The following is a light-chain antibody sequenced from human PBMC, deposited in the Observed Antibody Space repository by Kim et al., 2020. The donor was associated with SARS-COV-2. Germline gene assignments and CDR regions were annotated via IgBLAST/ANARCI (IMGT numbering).Light chain of an antibody. CDR2: DAS. Sequence: PGDTAAPSCKSSQNVGTKLAWYQQKPGQAPRLLIYDASTRASGIPDRFFGSGSGTEFTLIIGRLQSEDFALYYCQQYHNWPPITFGQGTRLEIK. CDR1: QNVGTK. J-gene: IGKJ5*01. V-gene: IGKV3-15*01. CDR3: QQYHNWPPIT.